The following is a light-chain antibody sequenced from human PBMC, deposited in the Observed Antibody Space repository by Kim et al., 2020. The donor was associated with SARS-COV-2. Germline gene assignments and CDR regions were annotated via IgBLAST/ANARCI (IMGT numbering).Light chain of an antibody. V-gene: IGLV2-14*04. CDR1: ISDVGGYNY. J-gene: IGLJ1*01. CDR2: DVS. CDR3: SSYTSSSTPYV. Sequence: QSITISCTGTISDVGGYNYVSWYQQHPGKAPKLMIYDVSKRPSGVSNRFSGSKSGNTASLTISGLQAEDEADYYCSSYTSSSTPYVFGTGTKVTVL.